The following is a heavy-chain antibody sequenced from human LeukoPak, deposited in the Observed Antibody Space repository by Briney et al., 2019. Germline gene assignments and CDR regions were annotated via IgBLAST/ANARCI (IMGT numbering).Heavy chain of an antibody. V-gene: IGHV7-4-1*02. CDR1: GYTFTDYA. CDR3: ASCNDSSGYFAY. J-gene: IGHJ4*02. Sequence: GASVKVSCKPSGYTFTDYAINWVRQAPGQGLEYMGWVNTNTGNPTYAQGFTGRFVFSSDSSVSTAYLQITSLKADDSAIYFCASCNDSSGYFAYWGQGTLVIVSS. CDR2: VNTNTGNP. D-gene: IGHD3-22*01.